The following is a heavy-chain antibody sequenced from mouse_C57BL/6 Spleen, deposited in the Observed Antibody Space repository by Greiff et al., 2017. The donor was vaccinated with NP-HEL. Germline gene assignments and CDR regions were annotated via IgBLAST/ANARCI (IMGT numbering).Heavy chain of an antibody. CDR1: GFTFSSYA. Sequence: DVQLVESGGGLVKPGGSLKLSCAASGFTFSSYAMSWVRQTPEKRLEWVATISDGGSYTYYPDNVKGRFTISRDNAKNNLYLQMSHLKSEDTAMYYCARDPDYYALGGAMDYWGQGTSVTVSS. CDR3: ARDPDYYALGGAMDY. CDR2: ISDGGSYT. D-gene: IGHD1-1*01. J-gene: IGHJ4*01. V-gene: IGHV5-4*01.